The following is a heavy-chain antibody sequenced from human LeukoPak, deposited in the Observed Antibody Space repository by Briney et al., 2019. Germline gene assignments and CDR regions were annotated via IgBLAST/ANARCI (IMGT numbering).Heavy chain of an antibody. CDR1: GGSISSYY. D-gene: IGHD1-26*01. J-gene: IGHJ3*02. CDR2: IYYSGST. V-gene: IGHV4-59*01. Sequence: SETLSLTCTVSGGSISSYYWSWIRQPPGKGLEWIGYIYYSGSTNYNPSLKSRVTISVDTSKNQFSLKLSSVTAADTAFYYCARYIVSYPHDAFDIWGQGTMVTVSP. CDR3: ARYIVSYPHDAFDI.